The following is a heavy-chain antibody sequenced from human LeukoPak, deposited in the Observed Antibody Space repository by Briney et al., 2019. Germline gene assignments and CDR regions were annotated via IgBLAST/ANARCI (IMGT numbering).Heavy chain of an antibody. CDR1: GFTFSSYA. Sequence: GGSLRLSCAASGFTFSSYAMSWVRQAPGKGLEWVSAISGSGGSTYYADSVKGRLTISRDNSKNTLYLQMNSLRAEDTAVYYCAKLLLVGATNYMDVWGKGTTVTVS. D-gene: IGHD1-26*01. CDR2: ISGSGGST. V-gene: IGHV3-23*01. J-gene: IGHJ6*03. CDR3: AKLLLVGATNYMDV.